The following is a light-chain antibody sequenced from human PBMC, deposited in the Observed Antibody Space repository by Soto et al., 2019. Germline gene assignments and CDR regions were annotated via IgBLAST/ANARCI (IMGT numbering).Light chain of an antibody. Sequence: EIVMTQSPATLSVSPGERATLSCRASQGVSSNLAWYQQKPGQAPRLLIYGASTRATGIPARFSGSGSGTAFTLTILSLQSEDFAVYYRQQYNNWPTFGQGTRLEIK. J-gene: IGKJ5*01. V-gene: IGKV3-15*01. CDR2: GAS. CDR1: QGVSSN. CDR3: QQYNNWPT.